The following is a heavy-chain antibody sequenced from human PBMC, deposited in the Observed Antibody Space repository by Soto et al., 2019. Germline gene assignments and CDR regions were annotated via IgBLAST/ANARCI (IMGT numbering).Heavy chain of an antibody. D-gene: IGHD3-10*01. Sequence: ASLKVSCKGSGYAFTTYGITWVRQAPGQGLEWMGWISAHNGNTGYAQKFQGRVTMTRNTSISTAYMELSSLRSEDTAVYYCAREAFYGGDDYWGQGTLVTVSS. CDR1: GYAFTTYG. J-gene: IGHJ4*02. CDR3: AREAFYGGDDY. V-gene: IGHV1-8*02. CDR2: ISAHNGNT.